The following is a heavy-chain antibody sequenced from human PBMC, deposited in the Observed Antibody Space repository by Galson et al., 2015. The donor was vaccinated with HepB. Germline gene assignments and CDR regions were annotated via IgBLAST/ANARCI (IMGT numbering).Heavy chain of an antibody. CDR2: INAGNGNT. CDR3: TRDWGYGDSILYWFDP. Sequence: SVKVSCKASGYTFTGYAMHWVRQAPGQRLEWMGWINAGNGNTKYAQKFQGRVTMTRDTSASTAYMELSSLRSEDTAVYYCTRDWGYGDSILYWFDPWGQGTLVTVSS. CDR1: GYTFTGYA. D-gene: IGHD4-17*01. V-gene: IGHV1-3*01. J-gene: IGHJ5*02.